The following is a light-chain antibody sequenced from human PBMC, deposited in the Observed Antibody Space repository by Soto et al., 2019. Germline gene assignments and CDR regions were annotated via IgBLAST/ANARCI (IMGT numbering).Light chain of an antibody. Sequence: QSVLTQPPAASGTPGQRITISCSGSSSNIGNNYLYWYQQLPGTAPKLVIYSDTQRPSGVPDRFSGSKSGTSASLAISGLRSEDEAHYYCASWDDSLSGPLFGGGTKVTVL. CDR3: ASWDDSLSGPL. CDR1: SSNIGNNY. V-gene: IGLV1-47*02. J-gene: IGLJ3*02. CDR2: SDT.